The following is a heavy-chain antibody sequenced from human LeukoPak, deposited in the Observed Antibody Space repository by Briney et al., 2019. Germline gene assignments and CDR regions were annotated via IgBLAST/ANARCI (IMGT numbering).Heavy chain of an antibody. CDR1: GFTFSSYS. V-gene: IGHV3-21*01. Sequence: GGSLRLSCAASGFTFSSYSMNWVRQAPGKGLEWVSSISSSSSYIYYADAVKGRFTISRDNAKNSLYLQMNSLRAEDTAVYYCARESLAIYFDYWGQGTLVTVSS. CDR2: ISSSSSYI. J-gene: IGHJ4*02. D-gene: IGHD3-3*01. CDR3: ARESLAIYFDY.